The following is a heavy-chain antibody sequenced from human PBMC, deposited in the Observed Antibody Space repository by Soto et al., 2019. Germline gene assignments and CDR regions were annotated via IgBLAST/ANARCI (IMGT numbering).Heavy chain of an antibody. CDR2: IYYSGST. D-gene: IGHD1-26*01. Sequence: SETLSLTCTVSGGSISSSSYYWGWIRQPPGKGLEWIGSIYYSGSTYYNPSLKSRVTISVDTSKNQFSLKLSSVTAADTAVYYCARHLGATHFDYWGQGTLVTVSS. CDR3: ARHLGATHFDY. J-gene: IGHJ4*02. V-gene: IGHV4-39*01. CDR1: GGSISSSSYY.